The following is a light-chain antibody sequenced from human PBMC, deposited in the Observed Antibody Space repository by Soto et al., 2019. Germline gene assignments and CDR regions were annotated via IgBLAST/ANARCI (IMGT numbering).Light chain of an antibody. CDR3: SSYTRNTIYV. V-gene: IGLV2-14*03. CDR2: EVT. CDR1: STNVGGYNY. J-gene: IGLJ1*01. Sequence: QSVLTQPASVSGSPGQSITISCTGTSTNVGGYNYVSWFQQHPGKAPKLLIYEVTNRPSGVSDRFSGSKSGNTAPLTISGLQADDEADYYCSSYTRNTIYVFGTGTKVTVL.